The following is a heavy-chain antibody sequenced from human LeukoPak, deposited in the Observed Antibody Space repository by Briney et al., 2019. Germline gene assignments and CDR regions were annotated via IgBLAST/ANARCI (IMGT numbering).Heavy chain of an antibody. V-gene: IGHV3-11*06. CDR2: ISSTSIYT. CDR3: ARDSSGWYTDFDY. Sequence: PGGSLRLSCAASGFTFSDYYMGWIRQAPGKGLGWVRYISSTSIYTHYADSLRGRFTISRENTKNSLYLQMNSLRPEDTAVYYCARDSSGWYTDFDYWGQGTLVTVSS. J-gene: IGHJ4*02. CDR1: GFTFSDYY. D-gene: IGHD6-19*01.